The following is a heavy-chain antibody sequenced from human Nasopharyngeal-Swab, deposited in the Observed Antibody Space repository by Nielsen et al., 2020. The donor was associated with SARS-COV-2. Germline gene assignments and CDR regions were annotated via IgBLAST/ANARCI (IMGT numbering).Heavy chain of an antibody. J-gene: IGHJ4*02. Sequence: SQTLSPTCTVSGDSFSRGDYFWSWIRQPPGKGREWIWYVFYTGSAYYNPSLQSRISISVDTSKSQFSLELRSVTAADTAVYYCARDGENYGDPFDYWGQGILVTVSS. D-gene: IGHD4-17*01. V-gene: IGHV4-30-4*08. CDR2: VFYTGSA. CDR3: ARDGENYGDPFDY. CDR1: GDSFSRGDYF.